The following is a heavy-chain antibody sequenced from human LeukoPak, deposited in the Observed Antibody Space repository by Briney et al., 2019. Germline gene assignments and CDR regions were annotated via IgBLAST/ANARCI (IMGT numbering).Heavy chain of an antibody. CDR2: IIPIFGTA. V-gene: IGHV1-69*05. J-gene: IGHJ6*03. Sequence: SVKVSCKASGGTFSSYAISWVRQAPGQGLEWMGGIIPIFGTANYAQKFQCRVTITTDESTSTAYMELSSLRSEDTAVYYCARDRANSGTKALHYYYMDVWGKGTTVTVSS. D-gene: IGHD1-7*01. CDR3: ARDRANSGTKALHYYYMDV. CDR1: GGTFSSYA.